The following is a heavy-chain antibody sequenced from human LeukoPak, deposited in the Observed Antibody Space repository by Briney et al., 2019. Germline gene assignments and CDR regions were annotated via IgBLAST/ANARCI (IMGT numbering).Heavy chain of an antibody. V-gene: IGHV3-74*01. CDR3: ARDGRGPRDF. CDR1: GFNLSNSW. J-gene: IGHJ4*02. D-gene: IGHD1-1*01. Sequence: PGGSLRLSYAASGFNLSNSWMHWVRHAPGKGLVWVSRIAPDGNTDYADSVKGRFTVSRDNAKNTLCLQMNSLRDEDTAVYRCARDGRGPRDFWGQGTLVTVSS. CDR2: IAPDGNT.